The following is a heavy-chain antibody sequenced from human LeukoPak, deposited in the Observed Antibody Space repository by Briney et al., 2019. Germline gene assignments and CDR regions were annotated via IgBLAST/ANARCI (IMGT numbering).Heavy chain of an antibody. Sequence: PGGSLRLSCAASGFTFSSYAMSWVRQAPGKGLEWVSAISGSGGSTYYADSVKGRFTISRDNSKNTLYLQMNSLRAEDTAVYYCAKNLYGGNFEGDYFDYWGQGTLVTVSS. D-gene: IGHD4-23*01. CDR3: AKNLYGGNFEGDYFDY. V-gene: IGHV3-23*01. CDR2: ISGSGGST. J-gene: IGHJ4*02. CDR1: GFTFSSYA.